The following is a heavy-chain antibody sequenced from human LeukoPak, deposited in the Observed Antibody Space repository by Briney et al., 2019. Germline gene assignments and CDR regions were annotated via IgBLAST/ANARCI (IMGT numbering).Heavy chain of an antibody. CDR1: GGSISSGGYY. J-gene: IGHJ3*02. Sequence: SQTLSLTCTVSGGSISSGGYYWSWIRQHPGKGLEWIGYIYYSGSTYYNPSLKSRVTISVDTSKNQFSLKLSSVTAADTAVYYCASFIDYYDSSGAVAFDIWGQGTMVTVSS. CDR2: IYYSGST. V-gene: IGHV4-31*03. CDR3: ASFIDYYDSSGAVAFDI. D-gene: IGHD3-22*01.